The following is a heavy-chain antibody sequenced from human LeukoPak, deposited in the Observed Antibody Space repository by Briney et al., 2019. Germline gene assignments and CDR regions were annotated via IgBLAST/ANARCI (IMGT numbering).Heavy chain of an antibody. CDR1: GGSISSSNW. Sequence: PSGTLSLTCAVSGGSISSSNWWSWVRQPPGKGLEWIGEIYHSGSTNYNPSLKSRVIISVDTSKNQFSLKLSSVTAADTAVYYCARHRPARYYYDTRGPYFDYWGQGTLVTVSS. V-gene: IGHV4-4*02. CDR3: ARHRPARYYYDTRGPYFDY. D-gene: IGHD3-22*01. CDR2: IYHSGST. J-gene: IGHJ4*02.